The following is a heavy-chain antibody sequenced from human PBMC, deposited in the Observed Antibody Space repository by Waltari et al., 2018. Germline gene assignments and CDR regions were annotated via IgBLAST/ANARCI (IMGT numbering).Heavy chain of an antibody. CDR2: IKPNSGET. CDR1: GYTFTGYY. CDR3: ARDLGSDYGNRDY. V-gene: IGHV1-2*06. J-gene: IGHJ4*02. D-gene: IGHD4-17*01. Sequence: QVHLVQSGAEVKKPGASVKVSCKASGYTFTGYYIQWVRRATGQGLEWRGRIKPNSGETNYAQKCQGRVTLTRDTSINTAYMELSSLKSDDTAVYYCARDLGSDYGNRDYWGQGTLVTVPS.